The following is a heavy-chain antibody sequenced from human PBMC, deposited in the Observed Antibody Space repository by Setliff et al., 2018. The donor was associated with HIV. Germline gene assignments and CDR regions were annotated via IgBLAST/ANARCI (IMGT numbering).Heavy chain of an antibody. V-gene: IGHV1-69*13. D-gene: IGHD4-17*01. Sequence: SVKVSCKASGDTFSCYAISWVRQAPGQGLEWMGGIIPIFGATNYAHKFQGRVTITADESTSTAYMELGSLRSEDTAVYYCASGPFYGDYHPGLYYFDYWGQGTLVTVPQ. CDR1: GDTFSCYA. CDR3: ASGPFYGDYHPGLYYFDY. CDR2: IIPIFGAT. J-gene: IGHJ4*02.